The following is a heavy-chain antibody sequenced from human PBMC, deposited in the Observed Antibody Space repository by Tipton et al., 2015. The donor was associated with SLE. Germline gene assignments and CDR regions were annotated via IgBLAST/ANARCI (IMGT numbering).Heavy chain of an antibody. V-gene: IGHV3-48*03. CDR2: ISSSGSTI. CDR3: AKVGATNNDY. CDR1: GFTFSSYE. J-gene: IGHJ4*02. Sequence: SLRLSCAASGFTFSSYEMNWVRQAPGKGLEWVSYISSSGSTIYYADSVKGRFTISRDNSKNTLYLQMNSLRAEDTAVYYCAKVGATNNDYWGQGTLVTVSS. D-gene: IGHD1-26*01.